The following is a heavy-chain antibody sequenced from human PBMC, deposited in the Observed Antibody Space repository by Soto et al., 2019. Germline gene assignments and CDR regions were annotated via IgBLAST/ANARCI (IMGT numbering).Heavy chain of an antibody. CDR2: ISAYDGYT. Sequence: ASVKVSCKASGYTFSSYGINWVRQAPGQGLEWLGWISAYDGYTNYAQILQGRVSMTTDTSTKTAYMELRSLRSDDTGVYYCARGGHYDSSGSHNYHYYGMSVWGQGTSVTVSS. J-gene: IGHJ6*02. D-gene: IGHD6-19*01. V-gene: IGHV1-18*01. CDR1: GYTFSSYG. CDR3: ARGGHYDSSGSHNYHYYGMSV.